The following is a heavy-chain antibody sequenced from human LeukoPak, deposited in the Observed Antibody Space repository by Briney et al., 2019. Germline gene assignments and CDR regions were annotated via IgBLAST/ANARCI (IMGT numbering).Heavy chain of an antibody. D-gene: IGHD7-27*01. V-gene: IGHV1-2*06. CDR3: ARDLFSTSNWELDY. J-gene: IGHJ4*02. CDR2: INPNSGDT. Sequence: ASVKVSCKASGYTLTDYFMHWVRQAPGQGPEWMGRINPNSGDTNYAQNFQGRVTMTRDTSITTGYMELSSLRSDDTAVYYCARDLFSTSNWELDYWGQGTLVTVSS. CDR1: GYTLTDYF.